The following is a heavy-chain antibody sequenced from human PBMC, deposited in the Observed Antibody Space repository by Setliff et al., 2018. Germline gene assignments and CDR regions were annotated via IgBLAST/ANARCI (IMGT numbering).Heavy chain of an antibody. V-gene: IGHV4-4*07. Sequence: PSETLSLTCTVSGGPISSYYWSWIRQPAGKGLEWIGHIYIGGSANYNPSLKSRVTMSMDTSKNQFSLKLNSVTAADMAVYYCAREQWLDPPGYYYMDVWAKGTTVTVSS. D-gene: IGHD6-19*01. CDR2: IYIGGSA. CDR3: AREQWLDPPGYYYMDV. CDR1: GGPISSYY. J-gene: IGHJ6*03.